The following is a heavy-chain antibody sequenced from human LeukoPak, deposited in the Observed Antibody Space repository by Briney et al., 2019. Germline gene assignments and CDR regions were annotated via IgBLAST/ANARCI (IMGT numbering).Heavy chain of an antibody. Sequence: GGSLRLSCAASGFIFSDYGMHWVRQAPGKGLEWVAVIWNDGTNTYYGDSVKGLFTISRDNSKNTVYLQMNSLRAEDTAVYYFARDNAGLVKHLDAFDLWGQGTMVTVAS. V-gene: IGHV3-33*01. J-gene: IGHJ3*01. CDR3: ARDNAGLVKHLDAFDL. D-gene: IGHD1-26*01. CDR2: IWNDGTNT. CDR1: GFIFSDYG.